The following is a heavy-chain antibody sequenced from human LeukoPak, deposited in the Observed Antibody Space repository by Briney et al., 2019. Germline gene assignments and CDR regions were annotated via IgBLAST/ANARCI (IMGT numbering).Heavy chain of an antibody. CDR2: IKQDGSEK. V-gene: IGHV3-7*03. CDR3: ARMSGIAVAAIWISYFDY. Sequence: GESLGLSCAASGFTFGAYYMTWVRQAPGKGLEWVANIKQDGSEKYYVDSVKGRFTISRDNANNSLYLQMNSLRAEDTAVYYCARMSGIAVAAIWISYFDYWGQGTLVTVSS. J-gene: IGHJ4*02. CDR1: GFTFGAYY. D-gene: IGHD6-19*01.